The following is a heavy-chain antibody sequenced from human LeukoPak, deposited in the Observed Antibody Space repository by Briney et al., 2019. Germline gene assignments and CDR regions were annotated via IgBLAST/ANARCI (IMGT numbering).Heavy chain of an antibody. V-gene: IGHV3-48*03. CDR1: GFSIKIYE. Sequence: GGSLRLSCEASGFSIKIYEINWVRQAPGKALEWVSYISSRGTTMYYADSVKGRSTVSRDNAENSVYLQMNSVKAEDTAVYYCARENVNGYHSFDFWGQGTLVAVSS. CDR3: ARENVNGYHSFDF. J-gene: IGHJ4*02. CDR2: ISSRGTTM. D-gene: IGHD5-12*01.